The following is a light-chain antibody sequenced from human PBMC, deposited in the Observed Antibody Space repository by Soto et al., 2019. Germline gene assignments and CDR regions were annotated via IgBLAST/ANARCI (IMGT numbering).Light chain of an antibody. CDR2: GAS. V-gene: IGKV3-20*01. Sequence: EIVLTQSAGTLSLSPGERATLSCRASQSISSSFIAWYQQKPGQTPRLLIYGASSRATGIPDRFSGSVSGTDFTLTIDRLEPEDFAVYYCQQYGTSPYTFGQGTKLEVK. CDR3: QQYGTSPYT. J-gene: IGKJ2*01. CDR1: QSISSSF.